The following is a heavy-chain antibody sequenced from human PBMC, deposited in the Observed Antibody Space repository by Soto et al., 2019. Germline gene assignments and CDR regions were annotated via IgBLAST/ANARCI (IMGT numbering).Heavy chain of an antibody. CDR2: ISSSSSYI. Sequence: GVSLRRSCAASGCTFSSYSINWVRQAPGKVLEWVSSISSSSSYIYYADSVKCRFTISRDNAKNSLYLQMNSLRGEEKAVYDRARAVRGVRNGATDYWGQGT. CDR1: GCTFSSYS. CDR3: ARAVRGVRNGATDY. V-gene: IGHV3-21*04. J-gene: IGHJ4*02. D-gene: IGHD1-26*01.